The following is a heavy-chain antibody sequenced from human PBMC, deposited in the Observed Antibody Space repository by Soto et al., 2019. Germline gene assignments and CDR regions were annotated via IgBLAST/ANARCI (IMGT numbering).Heavy chain of an antibody. CDR1: GGSISHYY. V-gene: IGHV4-59*01. CDR2: IYHSGTT. CDR3: ARGRGRDYDILTGYYVPGPFDY. J-gene: IGHJ4*02. Sequence: SETLSLTCTVPGGSISHYYWSWVRQTPGKGLEWIGYIYHSGTTNYNPSLKSRVTISIDTSKSQFSLKLSSVTAADTAVYYCARGRGRDYDILTGYYVPGPFDYWGQGTQVTVSS. D-gene: IGHD3-9*01.